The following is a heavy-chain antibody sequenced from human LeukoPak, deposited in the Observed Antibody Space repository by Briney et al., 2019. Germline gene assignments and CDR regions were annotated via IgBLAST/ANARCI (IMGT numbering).Heavy chain of an antibody. D-gene: IGHD3-22*01. Sequence: ETLSLTCAVYGGSFSGYYWSWVRQAPGKGLEWVSAISGSGGSTYYADSVKGRFTISRDNSKNTLYLQMNSLRAEDTAVYYCAKGGSGYYPPYYYYGMDVWGQGTTVTVSS. CDR1: GGSFSGYY. V-gene: IGHV3-23*01. CDR2: ISGSGGST. J-gene: IGHJ6*02. CDR3: AKGGSGYYPPYYYYGMDV.